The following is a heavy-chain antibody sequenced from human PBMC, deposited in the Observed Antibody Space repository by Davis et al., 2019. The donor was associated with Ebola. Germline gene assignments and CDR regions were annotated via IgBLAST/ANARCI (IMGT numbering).Heavy chain of an antibody. CDR1: GCTFSSYA. Sequence: AASVKVSCKASGCTFSSYAISWVRQAPGQGLEWMGGIIPIFGTANYAQKFQGRVTNTADESTSTAYMELSSLRSEDTAVYYCARLGYDGYYYYGMDVWGQGTTVTVSS. D-gene: IGHD5-12*01. V-gene: IGHV1-69*13. CDR2: IIPIFGTA. CDR3: ARLGYDGYYYYGMDV. J-gene: IGHJ6*02.